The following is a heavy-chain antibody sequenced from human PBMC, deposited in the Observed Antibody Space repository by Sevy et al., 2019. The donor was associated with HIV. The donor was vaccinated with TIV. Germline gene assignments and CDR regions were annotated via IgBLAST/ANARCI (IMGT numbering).Heavy chain of an antibody. CDR1: GFTFSSYG. Sequence: GGSLRLSCAASGFTFSSYGMHWVRQAPGKGLEWVAVISYDGSNKDYADSEKGRFTISRDNSKNTLYLQMNSLRAEDTAVYYCAIDPPNYSSSSFFDYWGQGTLVTVSS. J-gene: IGHJ4*02. V-gene: IGHV3-30*03. CDR2: ISYDGSNK. CDR3: AIDPPNYSSSSFFDY. D-gene: IGHD6-6*01.